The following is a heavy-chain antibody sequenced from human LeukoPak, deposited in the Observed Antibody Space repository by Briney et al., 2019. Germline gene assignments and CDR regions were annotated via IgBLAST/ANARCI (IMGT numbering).Heavy chain of an antibody. D-gene: IGHD3-10*01. J-gene: IGHJ3*02. CDR1: GFTLSTYE. Sequence: TGGSLRLSCAASGFTLSTYEMNWVRQAPGKGLEWVSYISSSGSPIYYADSVKGRFTISRDNAKNSLYLQMNSLRAEDTAVYYCARDPMVRGSDAFDIWGQGTMVTVSS. CDR2: ISSSGSPI. V-gene: IGHV3-48*03. CDR3: ARDPMVRGSDAFDI.